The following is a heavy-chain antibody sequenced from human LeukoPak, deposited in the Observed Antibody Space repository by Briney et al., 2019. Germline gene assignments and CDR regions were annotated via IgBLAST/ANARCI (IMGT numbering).Heavy chain of an antibody. V-gene: IGHV3-23*01. CDR2: ISGSGGST. D-gene: IGHD5-18*01. CDR3: ARPDTAIATGYGMDV. Sequence: GGSLRLSCAASGFTFSSYAMSWVRQAPGKGLEWVSAISGSGGSTYYADSVQGRFTISSDNSKNTLYLQMNSLRAEDTAVYYCARPDTAIATGYGMDVWGQGTTVPVSS. CDR1: GFTFSSYA. J-gene: IGHJ6*02.